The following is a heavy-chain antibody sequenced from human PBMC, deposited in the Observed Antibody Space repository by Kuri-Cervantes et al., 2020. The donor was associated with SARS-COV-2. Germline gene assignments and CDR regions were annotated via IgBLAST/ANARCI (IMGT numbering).Heavy chain of an antibody. J-gene: IGHJ3*02. V-gene: IGHV4-38-2*02. CDR1: DDSISTNYY. CDR3: ARVKGDDFWSGRQSDAFDI. CDR2: IHHSGNT. Sequence: ESLKISCTVSDDSISTNYYWGWIRQPPGKGLEWIGIIHHSGNTHYNSSLMSRVTMSVDTSKNQFSLKLSSVTAADTAVYYCARVKGDDFWSGRQSDAFDIWGQGTMVTVSS. D-gene: IGHD3-3*01.